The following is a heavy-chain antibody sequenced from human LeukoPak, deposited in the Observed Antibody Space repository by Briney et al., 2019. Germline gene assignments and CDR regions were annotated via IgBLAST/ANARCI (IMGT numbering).Heavy chain of an antibody. Sequence: GGSLRLSCAASGFTFSSYAMSWVRQAPGKGLEWVSAISGSGGSTYYADSVKGRFTISRDNSKNTLYLQMSSLRAEDTAVYYCAKDPRYCSSTSCYISPNWFDPWGQGTLVTVSS. J-gene: IGHJ5*02. CDR2: ISGSGGST. D-gene: IGHD2-2*02. CDR1: GFTFSSYA. V-gene: IGHV3-23*01. CDR3: AKDPRYCSSTSCYISPNWFDP.